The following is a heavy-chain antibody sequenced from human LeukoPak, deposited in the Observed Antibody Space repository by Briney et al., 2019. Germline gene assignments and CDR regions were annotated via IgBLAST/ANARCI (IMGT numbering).Heavy chain of an antibody. Sequence: GGSVRLSCTASGFTFSIYWMSWVRQAPGKGLEWVASIKEDGSEEHYVDSVKGRFTISRDNARNSVHVQMNSLRAEDTAVYYCARAHIKSNWFDPWGQGTLVTVSS. D-gene: IGHD2-21*01. V-gene: IGHV3-7*01. CDR1: GFTFSIYW. CDR2: IKEDGSEE. J-gene: IGHJ5*02. CDR3: ARAHIKSNWFDP.